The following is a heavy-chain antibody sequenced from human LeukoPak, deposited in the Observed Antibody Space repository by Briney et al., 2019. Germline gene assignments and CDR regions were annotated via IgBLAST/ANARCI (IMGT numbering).Heavy chain of an antibody. CDR1: GYTFTGYY. V-gene: IGHV1-2*02. CDR2: INPNSGGT. CDR3: ARSRSIMVSGGFGWLDP. Sequence: ASVKVSCKASGYTFTGYYIHWVRPAPGQGLEWMGWINPNSGGTNYVQTSQGRVTMTMDTSISTTYMELTRLRYDDTAVYYCARSRSIMVSGGFGWLDPWGQGTRVTVSS. J-gene: IGHJ5*02. D-gene: IGHD3/OR15-3a*01.